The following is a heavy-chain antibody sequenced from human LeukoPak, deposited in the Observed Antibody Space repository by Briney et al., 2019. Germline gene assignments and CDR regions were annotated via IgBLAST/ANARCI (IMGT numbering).Heavy chain of an antibody. J-gene: IGHJ4*02. CDR2: ISYDGSNK. Sequence: GSLRLSCAASGFTLSSYAMYWVRQSPGKGLEWVAVISYDGSNKYYADSVKGRFTISRDNSKNTLYLQMNSLRAEDTAVYYCARDARTVGITMIVVGFDYWGQGTLVTVSS. V-gene: IGHV3-30*04. CDR1: GFTLSSYA. CDR3: ARDARTVGITMIVVGFDY. D-gene: IGHD3-22*01.